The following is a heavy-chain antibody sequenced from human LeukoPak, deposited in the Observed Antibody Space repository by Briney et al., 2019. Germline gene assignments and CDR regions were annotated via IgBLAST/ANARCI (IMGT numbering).Heavy chain of an antibody. V-gene: IGHV3-30-3*01. CDR2: ISYDGSNK. CDR3: ARVGDSGAVAHGMDV. Sequence: GGSLRLSCAASGFTFSSYAMHWVRQAPGKGLEWVAVISYDGSNKYYADSVKGRFTISRDNSKNTLYLQMNSLRAEDTAVYHCARVGDSGAVAHGMDVWGQGTTVTVSS. J-gene: IGHJ6*02. D-gene: IGHD6-19*01. CDR1: GFTFSSYA.